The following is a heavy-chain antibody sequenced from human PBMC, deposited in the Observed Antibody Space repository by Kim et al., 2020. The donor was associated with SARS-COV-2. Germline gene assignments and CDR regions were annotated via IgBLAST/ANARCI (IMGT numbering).Heavy chain of an antibody. CDR3: ARRAAALVTRWFDP. J-gene: IGHJ5*02. CDR1: GYIFTRYD. D-gene: IGHD5-18*01. V-gene: IGHV1-8*01. Sequence: ASVKVSCKASGYIFTRYDVNWLRQAPGQRLEWIGWINPSSGNTGYAQKFQGRITMTRNTSISTAYMELSNLRSDDTAVYYCARRAAALVTRWFDPWGQGTLVTVSS. CDR2: INPSSGNT.